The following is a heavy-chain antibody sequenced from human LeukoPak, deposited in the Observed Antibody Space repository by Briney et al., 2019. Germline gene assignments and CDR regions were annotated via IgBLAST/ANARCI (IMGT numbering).Heavy chain of an antibody. J-gene: IGHJ4*02. CDR3: ARAGDIAMAYPAYFDY. CDR2: IYRSGTT. V-gene: IGHV4-38-2*02. D-gene: IGHD5-18*01. CDR1: GYSIRTSHY. Sequence: SETLPLTCTVSGYSIRTSHYWGWSRQSPGKGLEWIGNIYRSGTTYYNPSLKSRVTISMDTSKNQFSLKLTSVTAADTAVYYCARAGDIAMAYPAYFDYWGQGTPVIVSS.